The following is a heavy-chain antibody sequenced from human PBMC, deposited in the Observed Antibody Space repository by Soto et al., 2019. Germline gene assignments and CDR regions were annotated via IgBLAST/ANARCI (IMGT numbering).Heavy chain of an antibody. CDR3: ARYRVLLGASDY. V-gene: IGHV1-3*01. J-gene: IGHJ4*02. Sequence: QVQLVQSGAEVKKPGASVKVSCKASGYTFTSYAMHWVRQAPGKRLEWMGWINAGNGNTKSSQKFQGRVTITRDTTGSTAYMELSSLRSEVTAVYFGARYRVLLGASDYWCQGTLVTVS. CDR1: GYTFTSYA. CDR2: INAGNGNT. D-gene: IGHD3-10*01.